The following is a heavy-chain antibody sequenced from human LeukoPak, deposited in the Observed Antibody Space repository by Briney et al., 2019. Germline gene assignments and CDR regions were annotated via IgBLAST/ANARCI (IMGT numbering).Heavy chain of an antibody. Sequence: GGSLRLSCAASGFTFSSYWIHWVRQAPGKGLVWVSRINSDGSSTTYADSVKDRFTISRDNAKNTLYLQMNSLRTEDTAVYYCARAPHFVYALDVWGQGTTVTVSS. V-gene: IGHV3-74*01. CDR1: GFTFSSYW. D-gene: IGHD2-8*01. CDR3: ARAPHFVYALDV. CDR2: INSDGSST. J-gene: IGHJ6*02.